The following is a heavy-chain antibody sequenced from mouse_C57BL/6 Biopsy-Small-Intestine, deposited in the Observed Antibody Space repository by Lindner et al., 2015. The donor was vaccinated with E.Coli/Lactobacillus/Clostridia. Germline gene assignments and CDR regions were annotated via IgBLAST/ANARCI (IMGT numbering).Heavy chain of an antibody. J-gene: IGHJ1*01. CDR3: ARGLNYYGMDV. D-gene: IGHD1-1*01. CDR2: IIPIFATA. V-gene: IGHV1-81*01. CDR1: GGTFSSYA. Sequence: SVKVSCKASGGTFSSYAINWVRQAPGQGLEWMGGIIPIFATANYAQKFQGRVTITADESTSTAYMELSSLRAEDTAVYYCARGLNYYGMDVWGQGTTVTVSS.